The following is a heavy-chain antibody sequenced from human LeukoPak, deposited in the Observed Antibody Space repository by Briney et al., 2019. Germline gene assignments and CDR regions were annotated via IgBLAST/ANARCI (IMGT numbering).Heavy chain of an antibody. V-gene: IGHV4-59*01. Sequence: SETLSLTCTVSGGSLSSYYWSWIRQPPGKGLEWSGYIYYSGSTNYNPSLKSRVTISVDTSKNQFSLKLSSVTAADTAVYYCARSVSTVTIAFDYWGQGTLVTVSS. J-gene: IGHJ4*02. CDR2: IYYSGST. CDR1: GGSLSSYY. CDR3: ARSVSTVTIAFDY. D-gene: IGHD4-4*01.